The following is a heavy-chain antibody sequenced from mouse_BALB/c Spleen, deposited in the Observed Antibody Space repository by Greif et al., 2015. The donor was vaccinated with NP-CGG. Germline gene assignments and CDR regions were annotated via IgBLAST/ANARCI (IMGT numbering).Heavy chain of an antibody. CDR1: GYTFTSYY. J-gene: IGHJ2*01. D-gene: IGHD2-1*01. V-gene: IGHV1S81*02. CDR3: TRSAYYGNLDY. Sequence: QVQLKQSGAELVKPGASVKLSCKASGYTFTSYYMYWVKQRPGQGLEWIGGINPSNGGTNFNEKFKSKATLTVDKSSSTAYMQLSSLTSEDSAVYYCTRSAYYGNLDYWGQGTTLTVSS. CDR2: INPSNGGT.